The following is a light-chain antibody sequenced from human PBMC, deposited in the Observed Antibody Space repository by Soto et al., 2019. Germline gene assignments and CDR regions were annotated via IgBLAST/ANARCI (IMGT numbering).Light chain of an antibody. J-gene: IGKJ1*01. CDR2: AAS. V-gene: IGKV1-8*01. CDR1: QGISIY. Sequence: RMTKSSSSLSASTGESVTITCRASQGISIYLSWYQQKPGKAPKLLIYAASTLQSGVPSRFSGSGSGTEFTLTISSLQAEDFATYYCLQHYRYPRTFGQGTKVDIK. CDR3: LQHYRYPRT.